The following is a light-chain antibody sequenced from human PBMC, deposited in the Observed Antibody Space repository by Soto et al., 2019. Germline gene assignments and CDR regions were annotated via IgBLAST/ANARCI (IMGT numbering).Light chain of an antibody. CDR3: CSYAGNNTVV. CDR1: SSNVGSYNF. J-gene: IGLJ3*02. V-gene: IGLV2-23*02. Sequence: QSALTQPASVSGSPGQSITISCTGTSSNVGSYNFVSWYRQYAGKAPELIIYEVSQRPSTFFNRFSGSKSGNTASLTVSGLQSDDEADYYCCSYAGNNTVVFGGGTKVTVL. CDR2: EVS.